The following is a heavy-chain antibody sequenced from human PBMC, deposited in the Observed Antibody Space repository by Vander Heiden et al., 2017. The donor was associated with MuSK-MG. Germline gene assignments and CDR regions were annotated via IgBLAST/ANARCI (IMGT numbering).Heavy chain of an antibody. CDR1: GLTLILHA. D-gene: IGHD3-10*01. J-gene: IGHJ3*01. Sequence: EVELLGSGATVVQPGRSLRLSCAASGLTLILHAMSRARQTPGKGLEWVSGISGSGGSATYADPGMGRFTISRDNSKNSVYLLMNSLRAEDTAVYYCANSWYSGSGTDAFDLWGQGTLVTVSS. CDR2: ISGSGGSA. CDR3: ANSWYSGSGTDAFDL. V-gene: IGHV3-23*01.